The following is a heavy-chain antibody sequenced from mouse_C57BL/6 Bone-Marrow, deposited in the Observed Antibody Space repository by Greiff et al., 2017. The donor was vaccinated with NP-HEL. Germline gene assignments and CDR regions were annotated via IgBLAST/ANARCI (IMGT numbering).Heavy chain of an antibody. D-gene: IGHD3-2*02. CDR2: IYPGDGDT. CDR1: GYAFSSYW. CDR3: ARWGSGSYYLDY. V-gene: IGHV1-80*01. Sequence: QVQLQQSGAELVKPGASVKISCKASGYAFSSYWMNWVKQRPGKGLEWIGQIYPGDGDTNYNGKFKGKATLTADKSSSTAYMQLSSLTSEDSAVYFCARWGSGSYYLDYWGQGTTLTVSS. J-gene: IGHJ2*01.